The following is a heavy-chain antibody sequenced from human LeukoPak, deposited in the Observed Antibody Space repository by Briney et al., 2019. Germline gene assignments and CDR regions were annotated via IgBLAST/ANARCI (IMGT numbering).Heavy chain of an antibody. CDR3: ARERSSTYGSGRPYGPSWFDP. D-gene: IGHD3-10*01. CDR1: GGTFSVYS. CDR2: VNHSGST. J-gene: IGHJ5*02. V-gene: IGHV4-34*01. Sequence: SETLSLTCAVFGGTFSVYSWSWSRQPPRKGREWRGEVNHSGSTNYNPSLKSRVTISAATSKNQFSLQLSSVTPAATAVYPCARERSSTYGSGRPYGPSWFDPWGQGTLVTVSS.